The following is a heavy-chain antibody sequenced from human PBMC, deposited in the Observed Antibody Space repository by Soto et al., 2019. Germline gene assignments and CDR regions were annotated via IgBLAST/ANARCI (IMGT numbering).Heavy chain of an antibody. CDR1: GYTFTSYG. CDR3: ARDYESGRPHDAFDI. V-gene: IGHV1-18*01. D-gene: IGHD3-22*01. J-gene: IGHJ3*02. Sequence: GASVNVSCKASGYTFTSYGISWVRQPPGQGLEWMGWISAYNGNTNYAQKLQGRVTMTTDTSTSTAYMELRSLRSDDTAVYYCARDYESGRPHDAFDIWGQGTMVTVSS. CDR2: ISAYNGNT.